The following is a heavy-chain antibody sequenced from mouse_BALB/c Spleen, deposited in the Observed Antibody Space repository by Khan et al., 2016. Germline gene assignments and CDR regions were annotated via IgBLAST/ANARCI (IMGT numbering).Heavy chain of an antibody. CDR1: GFSLIAYG. CDR2: IWGDGTT. V-gene: IGHV2-6-7*01. D-gene: IGHD2-2*01. Sequence: QVQLKQSGPGLVAPSQSLSITCTVSGFSLIAYGVNWVRQPPGKSLEWLGMIWGDGTTDYNSALKSRLNITTDNSKSQAFLQMNSLQTDDTAMYYCARDGWGYYAMDYWGQGTSVTVSS. J-gene: IGHJ4*01. CDR3: ARDGWGYYAMDY.